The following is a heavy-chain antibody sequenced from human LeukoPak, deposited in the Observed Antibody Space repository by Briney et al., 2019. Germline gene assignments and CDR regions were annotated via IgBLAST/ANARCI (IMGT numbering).Heavy chain of an antibody. CDR3: TRGYGDWFDP. CDR2: INSDGSST. D-gene: IGHD5-18*01. Sequence: GGSLRLSCAASGFTFSSYWMHWVRQAPGKGLVRVSRINSDGSSTYYADSVKGRFSISRDNAKNTLYLQMNSLRAEDTAVYYCTRGYGDWFDPWGQGTLVTVSS. V-gene: IGHV3-74*01. J-gene: IGHJ5*02. CDR1: GFTFSSYW.